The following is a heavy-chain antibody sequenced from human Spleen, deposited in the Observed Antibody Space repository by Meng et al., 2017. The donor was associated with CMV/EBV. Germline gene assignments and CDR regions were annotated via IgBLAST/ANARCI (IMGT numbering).Heavy chain of an antibody. V-gene: IGHV3-23*01. CDR2: ISGGGGSI. Sequence: GESLKISCAASGFTFSSYAMSWVRQAPGKGLEWVSAISGGGGSIYYADSVKGRFTISRSNSKNTLYMLMNSLRAEDTAVYYWAKGRCTRPGGDVDYWGQGTLVTVSS. D-gene: IGHD2-8*01. CDR1: GFTFSSYA. J-gene: IGHJ4*02. CDR3: AKGRCTRPGGDVDY.